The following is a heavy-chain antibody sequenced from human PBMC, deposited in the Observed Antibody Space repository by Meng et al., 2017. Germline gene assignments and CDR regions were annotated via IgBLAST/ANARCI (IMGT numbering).Heavy chain of an antibody. Sequence: GGSLRLSCAASGFPFSSSAMHWVRQAPDKGLEWVAVISYDGSNKYYADSVPGRFTISRDNYKNTLYLQMNSLRAEDTDVDDCAREQITMIRGVIQLNYYGMDVWGQGTTVTVSS. CDR3: AREQITMIRGVIQLNYYGMDV. D-gene: IGHD3-10*01. V-gene: IGHV3-30*17. CDR1: GFPFSSSA. CDR2: ISYDGSNK. J-gene: IGHJ6*02.